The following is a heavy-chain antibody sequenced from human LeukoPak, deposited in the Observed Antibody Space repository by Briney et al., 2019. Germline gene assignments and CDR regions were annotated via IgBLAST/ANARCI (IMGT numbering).Heavy chain of an antibody. CDR2: IWYDGSKK. D-gene: IGHD3-10*01. Sequence: GGSLRLSCAASGFTFSRYGMHWVRRAPGKGLEWVALIWYDGSKKYYADSVKGRFTISRDNSKTTLYLQMNDLSAEDTAVYYCARGSSYASGSYNIDSWGQGTLVTVSS. V-gene: IGHV3-33*01. CDR3: ARGSSYASGSYNIDS. J-gene: IGHJ4*02. CDR1: GFTFSRYG.